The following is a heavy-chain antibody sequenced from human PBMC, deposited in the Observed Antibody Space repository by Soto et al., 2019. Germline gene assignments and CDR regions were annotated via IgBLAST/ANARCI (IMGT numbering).Heavy chain of an antibody. CDR3: ARHSHYYDSSGYYYYYFDY. J-gene: IGHJ4*02. V-gene: IGHV4-59*08. CDR1: GGSISSYY. D-gene: IGHD3-22*01. Sequence: SETLSLTCTVSGGSISSYYWSWIRQPPGKGLEWIGYIYYSGSTNYNPSLKSRVTISVDTSKNQFSLKLSSVTAADTAVYYCARHSHYYDSSGYYYYYFDYWGQGTLVTAPQ. CDR2: IYYSGST.